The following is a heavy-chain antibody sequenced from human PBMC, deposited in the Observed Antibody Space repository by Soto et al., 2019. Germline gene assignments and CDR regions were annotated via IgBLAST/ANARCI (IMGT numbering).Heavy chain of an antibody. CDR3: ARATTVTDY. CDR2: TRNKANSHTT. J-gene: IGHJ4*02. Sequence: EVQLVESGGGLVQPGGSLRLSCAASGFTFSDHYMDWVRQAPGKGLEWVGRTRNKANSHTTEYAASVKGRFTISRDDSKNSLYLQMNSLKVEDTDVYYCARATTVTDYWGQGALFTVSS. CDR1: GFTFSDHY. D-gene: IGHD4-17*01. V-gene: IGHV3-72*01.